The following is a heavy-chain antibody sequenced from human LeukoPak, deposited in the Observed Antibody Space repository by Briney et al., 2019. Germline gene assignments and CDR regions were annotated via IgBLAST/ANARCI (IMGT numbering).Heavy chain of an antibody. Sequence: GGSLRLSCAASGFTVSSNYMSWVRQAPGKGLEWVSVIYSGGSTYYADSVKGRFTISRDNSKNTLYLQMNSLRAEDTAVYYCARSDRYSGSYPGYFDYWGQGTLVTVSS. J-gene: IGHJ4*02. CDR1: GFTVSSNY. V-gene: IGHV3-53*01. D-gene: IGHD1-26*01. CDR3: ARSDRYSGSYPGYFDY. CDR2: IYSGGST.